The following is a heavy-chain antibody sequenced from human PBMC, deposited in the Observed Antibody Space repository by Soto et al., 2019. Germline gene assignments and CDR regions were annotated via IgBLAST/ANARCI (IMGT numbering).Heavy chain of an antibody. CDR3: ARTSLSGFNSNWYGPWLDP. D-gene: IGHD1-20*01. J-gene: IGHJ5*02. Sequence: KELEWVAQILFDGNTKYYADPVKGRFTISRDTSENTLYLQMNSLRVDDTAVYYCARTSLSGFNSNWYGPWLDPSGQRTLVSV. V-gene: IGHV3-30-3*01. CDR2: ILFDGNTK.